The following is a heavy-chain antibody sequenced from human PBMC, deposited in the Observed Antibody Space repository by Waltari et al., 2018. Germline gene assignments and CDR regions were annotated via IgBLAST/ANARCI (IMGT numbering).Heavy chain of an antibody. V-gene: IGHV4-39*01. Sequence: QLQLQESGPGLVKASETLSLTCTVSGDSISSSSYYWGWVRQPPGKGLEWIGNMYYSGSTYTNPSRKSRVTISGDTSKSQFSLKLSSVTAADTSMYYCVRHARTTSGGKHFDHWGQGMLVTVSP. CDR2: MYYSGST. CDR3: VRHARTTSGGKHFDH. D-gene: IGHD2-15*01. J-gene: IGHJ4*02. CDR1: GDSISSSSYY.